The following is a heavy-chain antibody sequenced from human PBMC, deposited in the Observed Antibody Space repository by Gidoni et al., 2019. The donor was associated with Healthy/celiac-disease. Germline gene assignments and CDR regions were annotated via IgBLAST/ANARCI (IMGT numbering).Heavy chain of an antibody. J-gene: IGHJ4*02. Sequence: EVQLVESGGGLVKPGGSLRLSCAASGFTFSSYSMNWVRQAPGKGLECVSSISSSSSYIYYADSVKGRFTISRDNAKNSLYLQMNSLRAEDTAVYYCASNKAPPHMITFVRYWGQGTLVTVSS. V-gene: IGHV3-21*01. CDR3: ASNKAPPHMITFVRY. D-gene: IGHD3-16*01. CDR2: ISSSSSYI. CDR1: GFTFSSYS.